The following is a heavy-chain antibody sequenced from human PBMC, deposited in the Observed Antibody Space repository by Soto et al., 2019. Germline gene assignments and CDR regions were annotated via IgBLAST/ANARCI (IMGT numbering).Heavy chain of an antibody. CDR3: ARRHYGSGSYLA. CDR1: GCSISSSSYY. CDR2: IYYSGST. D-gene: IGHD3-10*01. Sequence: SSETLSLTCTVSGCSISSSSYYWGWIRQPPGKGLEWIGSIYYSGSTYYNPSLKSRVTISVDTSKNQFSLKLSSVTAADTAVYYCARRHYGSGSYLAWGQGTLVTVSS. J-gene: IGHJ5*02. V-gene: IGHV4-39*01.